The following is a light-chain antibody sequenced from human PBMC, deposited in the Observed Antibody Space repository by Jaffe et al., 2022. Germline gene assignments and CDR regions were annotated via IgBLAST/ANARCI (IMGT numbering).Light chain of an antibody. V-gene: IGKV3-20*01. CDR3: QQYGSEPGEV. Sequence: EIVLTQSPGTLSLSPGERATLSCRASQSVSSSYLAWYQQKPGQAPRLLIYGASSRATGIPDRFSGSGSGTDFTLTISRLEPEDFAVYYCQQYGSEPGEVFGQGTKLEIK. CDR2: GAS. J-gene: IGKJ2*01. CDR1: QSVSSSY.